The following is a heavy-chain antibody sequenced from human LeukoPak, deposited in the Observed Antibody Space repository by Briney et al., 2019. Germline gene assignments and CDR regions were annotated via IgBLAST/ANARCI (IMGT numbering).Heavy chain of an antibody. Sequence: PGGSLRLSCAASGFTFSSYAMSWVRQAPGKGLEWVSAISGSGGSTYYADSVKGRFTISRDNAKNSLYLQMNSLRAEDTAVYYCARAPYDSSGYYLEYFDYWGQGTLVTVSS. J-gene: IGHJ4*02. D-gene: IGHD3-22*01. V-gene: IGHV3-23*01. CDR2: ISGSGGST. CDR1: GFTFSSYA. CDR3: ARAPYDSSGYYLEYFDY.